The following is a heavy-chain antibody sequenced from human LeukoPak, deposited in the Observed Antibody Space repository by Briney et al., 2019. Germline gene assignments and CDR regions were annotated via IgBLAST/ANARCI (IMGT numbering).Heavy chain of an antibody. CDR2: IGTAGDT. V-gene: IGHV3-13*01. Sequence: GGSLRLSCAASGFTFSSYDMHWVRQATGKGLERVSAIGTAGDTYYPGSVKGRFTISRENAKNSLYLQMNSLRAGDTAVYYCARVQGLDFRWYFDLWGRGTLVTVSS. CDR1: GFTFSSYD. J-gene: IGHJ2*01. CDR3: ARVQGLDFRWYFDL.